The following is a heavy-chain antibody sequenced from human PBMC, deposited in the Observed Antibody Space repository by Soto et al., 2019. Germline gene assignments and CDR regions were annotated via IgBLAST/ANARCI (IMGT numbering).Heavy chain of an antibody. D-gene: IGHD6-19*01. V-gene: IGHV3-7*01. CDR1: GFTFSDYW. J-gene: IGHJ4*02. Sequence: GGSLRLSCAASGFTFSDYWMHWVRQAPGKGLEWVANIKQDGSEKYYVDSVKGRFTISRDNAKNSLYLQMNSLRAEDTAVYYCARDDRRAVAGTLCYFDYWGQGTLVTVSS. CDR2: IKQDGSEK. CDR3: ARDDRRAVAGTLCYFDY.